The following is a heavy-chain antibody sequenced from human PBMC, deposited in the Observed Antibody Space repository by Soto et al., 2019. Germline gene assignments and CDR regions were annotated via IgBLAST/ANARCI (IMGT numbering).Heavy chain of an antibody. Sequence: GESLKISCKGSGYSFTSYWISWVRQMPGKGLEWMGRIDPSDSYTNYSPSFQGHVTISADKSISTAYLQWSSLKASDTAMYYCARYQGSGSYPDHYYGMDVWGKGTTVTVSS. D-gene: IGHD3-10*01. CDR2: IDPSDSYT. J-gene: IGHJ6*04. CDR1: GYSFTSYW. CDR3: ARYQGSGSYPDHYYGMDV. V-gene: IGHV5-10-1*01.